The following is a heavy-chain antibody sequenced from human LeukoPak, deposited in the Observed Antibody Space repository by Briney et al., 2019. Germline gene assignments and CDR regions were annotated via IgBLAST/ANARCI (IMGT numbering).Heavy chain of an antibody. Sequence: ASVKVSCKASGGTFSSYAISWVRQAPGQGLEWMGGIIPIFGTANYAQKFQGRVTITVDKSTSTAYMELSSLRSEDTAVYYCARAGGAYYYDSSGYYHPYYFDYWGQGTLVTVSP. J-gene: IGHJ4*02. CDR3: ARAGGAYYYDSSGYYHPYYFDY. V-gene: IGHV1-69*06. CDR2: IIPIFGTA. D-gene: IGHD3-22*01. CDR1: GGTFSSYA.